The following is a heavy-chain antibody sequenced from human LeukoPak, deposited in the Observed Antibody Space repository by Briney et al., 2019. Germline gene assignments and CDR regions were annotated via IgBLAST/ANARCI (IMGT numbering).Heavy chain of an antibody. V-gene: IGHV3-23*01. J-gene: IGHJ4*02. Sequence: PSETLSLTCAVYGGSFSGYYWSWIRQAPGKGLEWVSSISGSGGSTYYPDSVKGRFTISRDNSKNTLYLQMNSLRADDTAVYYCAKVSCSGGSCYGNEFDYWGQGTLVTVSS. CDR2: ISGSGGST. CDR3: AKVSCSGGSCYGNEFDY. D-gene: IGHD2-15*01. CDR1: GGSFSGYY.